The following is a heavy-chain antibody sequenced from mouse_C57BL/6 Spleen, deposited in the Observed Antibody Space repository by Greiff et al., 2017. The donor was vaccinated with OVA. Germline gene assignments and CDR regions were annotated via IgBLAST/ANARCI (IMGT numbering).Heavy chain of an antibody. V-gene: IGHV1-52*01. CDR2: IDPSDSET. Sequence: QVQLQQPGAELVRPGSSVKLSCKASGYTFTSYWMHWVKQRPIQGLEWIGNIDPSDSETHYNQKFKDKATLTVDKSSSTAYMQLSSLTAEDSAVYYCARYLRDAMDYWGQGTSVTVSS. CDR1: GYTFTSYW. CDR3: ARYLRDAMDY. J-gene: IGHJ4*01. D-gene: IGHD5-1*01.